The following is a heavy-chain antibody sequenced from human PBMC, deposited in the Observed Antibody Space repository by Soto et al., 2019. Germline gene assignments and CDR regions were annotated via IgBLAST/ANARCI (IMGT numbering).Heavy chain of an antibody. CDR1: GYAITSYG. Sequence: ASVKVSCKASGYAITSYGMSWVQQAPGQGLEWMGWISAYNGNTNYAQKLQGRVTMTTDTSTSTAYMELRSLRSDDTAVYYCARDSDIHSYGWWGYWGQGTLVTVSS. CDR2: ISAYNGNT. J-gene: IGHJ4*02. D-gene: IGHD5-18*01. CDR3: ARDSDIHSYGWWGY. V-gene: IGHV1-18*01.